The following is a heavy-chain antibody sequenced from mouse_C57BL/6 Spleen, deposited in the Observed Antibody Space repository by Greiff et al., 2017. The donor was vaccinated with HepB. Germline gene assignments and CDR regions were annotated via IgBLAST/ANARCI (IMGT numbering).Heavy chain of an antibody. V-gene: IGHV1-22*01. D-gene: IGHD1-1*01. CDR2: INPNNGGT. CDR1: GYTFTDYN. J-gene: IGHJ2*01. CDR3: ASTVVAPDY. Sequence: EVQLQQSGPELVKPGASVKMSCKASGYTFTDYNMHWVKQSHGKSLEWIGYINPNNGGTSYNQKFKGKATLTVNKFSSTAYMELRSLTSEDSAVYYCASTVVAPDYWGQGTTLTVSS.